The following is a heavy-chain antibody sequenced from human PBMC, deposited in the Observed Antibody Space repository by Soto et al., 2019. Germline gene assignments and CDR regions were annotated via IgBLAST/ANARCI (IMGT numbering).Heavy chain of an antibody. CDR3: AQGXVGVIHSQFDI. Sequence: QVQLVESGGGVIQPGGSLRLSCGASGFTLSNFGVHWVRQAPGKGPEWVGAISSDGKTESYGASVRGRFTVSRDNSQNRVFLQMNSLRSXXXGVXXCAQGXVGVIHSQFDIWGQGTMVTVSS. D-gene: IGHD1-26*01. J-gene: IGHJ3*02. CDR2: ISSDGKTE. V-gene: IGHV3-30*18. CDR1: GFTLSNFG.